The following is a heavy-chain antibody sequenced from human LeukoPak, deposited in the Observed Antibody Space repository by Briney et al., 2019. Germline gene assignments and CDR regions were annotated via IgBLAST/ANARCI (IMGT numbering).Heavy chain of an antibody. Sequence: GGSLRLSCAASGFTFSSYWMHWVRQAPGKGLVWVSRINSDGSSTSYADSVKGRFTISRDNAKNSLYLQMNSLRAEDTALYYCATDMGDCTDGSCAYGMDVWGQGTTVTVSS. V-gene: IGHV3-74*01. CDR1: GFTFSSYW. J-gene: IGHJ6*02. CDR2: INSDGSST. D-gene: IGHD2-15*01. CDR3: ATDMGDCTDGSCAYGMDV.